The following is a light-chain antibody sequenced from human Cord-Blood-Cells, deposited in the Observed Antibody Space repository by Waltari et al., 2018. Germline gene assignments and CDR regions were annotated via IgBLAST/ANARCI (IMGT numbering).Light chain of an antibody. CDR3: SSYAGSNNWV. CDR1: SSDVGAYNH. Sequence: QSALTQPPSASGSPGQSLTISCPGPSSDVGAYNHGFWYQQHPGKAPKLMMYEVSKRPSGVPDRFSGSKSGNTASLTVSGLQAEDEADYYCSSYAGSNNWVFGGGTKLTVL. J-gene: IGLJ3*02. CDR2: EVS. V-gene: IGLV2-8*01.